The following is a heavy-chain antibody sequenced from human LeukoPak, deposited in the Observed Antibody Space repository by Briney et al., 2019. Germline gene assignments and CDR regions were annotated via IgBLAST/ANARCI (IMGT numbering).Heavy chain of an antibody. CDR2: INHSGST. Sequence: SETLSLTCTVSGGSISSSSYYWGWIRQPPGKGLEWIGEINHSGSTNYNPSLKSRVTISVDTSKNQFSLKLSSVTAADTAVYYCARARGAPPWYSSSWYWFDPWGQGTLVTVSS. CDR1: GGSISSSSYY. J-gene: IGHJ5*02. CDR3: ARARGAPPWYSSSWYWFDP. D-gene: IGHD6-13*01. V-gene: IGHV4-39*07.